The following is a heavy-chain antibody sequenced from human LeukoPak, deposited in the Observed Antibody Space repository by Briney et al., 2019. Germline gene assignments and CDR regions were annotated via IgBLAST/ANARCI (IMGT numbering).Heavy chain of an antibody. CDR2: IYPRGST. CDR1: GGSMNSFY. J-gene: IGHJ4*02. D-gene: IGHD3-3*01. V-gene: IGHV4-4*09. Sequence: SETLSLTCTVSGGSMNSFYWTWVRQPPGKGLEWVGHIYPRGSTKYNPSLKSRLTISVDTSKNQFSLNLSSVTAADTAVYYCAASPYFDFWTGLKFDSWGQGSLVTVSS. CDR3: AASPYFDFWTGLKFDS.